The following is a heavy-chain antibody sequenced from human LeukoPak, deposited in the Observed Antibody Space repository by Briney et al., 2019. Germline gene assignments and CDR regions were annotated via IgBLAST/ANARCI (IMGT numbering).Heavy chain of an antibody. CDR2: IRYDGSNK. D-gene: IGHD6-13*01. CDR1: GFTFSSYG. V-gene: IGHV3-30*02. Sequence: GGSLRLSCAASGFTFSSYGMHWVRQAPGKGLEWVAFIRYDGSNKYYADSVKGRFTISRDNSKNTLYLQMNSLRAEDTAVYYCAKDLIAADPYYFDSWGQGTLVTVSS. J-gene: IGHJ4*02. CDR3: AKDLIAADPYYFDS.